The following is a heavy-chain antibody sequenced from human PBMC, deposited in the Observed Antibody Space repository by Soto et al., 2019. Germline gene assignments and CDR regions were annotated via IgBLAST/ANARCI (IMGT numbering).Heavy chain of an antibody. D-gene: IGHD2-15*01. J-gene: IGHJ6*02. CDR3: APLSVSLSGPYGIHV. V-gene: IGHV4-39*01. CDR1: GYSVTSSDYY. Sequence: SETLSLTCSVSGYSVTSSDYYWARIRQPPGKGLEWIGSMFYSGLTYYNPSLKSRVTLSVDTSKNQFSVRLNSVTAADTAVYYCAPLSVSLSGPYGIHVWGQGTTVTVSS. CDR2: MFYSGLT.